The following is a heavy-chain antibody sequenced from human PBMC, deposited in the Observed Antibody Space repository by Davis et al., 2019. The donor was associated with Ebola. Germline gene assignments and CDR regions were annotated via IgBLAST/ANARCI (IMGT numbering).Heavy chain of an antibody. D-gene: IGHD2-15*01. V-gene: IGHV3-48*02. Sequence: PGGSLRLSCAASGFTFSSYSMNWVRQAPGKGLEWISSISTSSSTMYYAASVKGRFTISRDNAKNSLYLQMNSLRDEDTAVYYCARGQDRDYWGQGTLVTVSS. CDR2: ISTSSSTM. CDR3: ARGQDRDY. CDR1: GFTFSSYS. J-gene: IGHJ4*02.